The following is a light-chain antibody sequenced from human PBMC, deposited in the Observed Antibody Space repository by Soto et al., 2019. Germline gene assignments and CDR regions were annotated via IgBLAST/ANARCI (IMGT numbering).Light chain of an antibody. Sequence: QSVLTQPPSASGSPGQSVAISCTGTSSDVGGYNYVSWYQQHPGKAPKLMIYEVNKRPSGVPDRFSGSKSGNTDSLTVSGLQAEDEADYYCRSYEGSSNVFGPGTKFP. J-gene: IGLJ1*01. CDR3: RSYEGSSNV. CDR2: EVN. CDR1: SSDVGGYNY. V-gene: IGLV2-8*01.